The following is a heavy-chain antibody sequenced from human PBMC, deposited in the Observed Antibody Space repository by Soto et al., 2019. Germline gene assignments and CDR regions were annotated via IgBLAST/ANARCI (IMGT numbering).Heavy chain of an antibody. CDR2: INSDGSSI. Sequence: EVQLVESGGDLVQPGGFLRLSCATSGFTFSRYWMHWVRQVPGKGLVWVSRINSDGSSISYSDSVKGRFTISSDNAKKTLYLQMNSLRVEDPAVYYCARLPVDTITSLDYWGQGTLVTVSS. V-gene: IGHV3-74*01. CDR1: GFTFSRYW. D-gene: IGHD3-3*01. J-gene: IGHJ4*02. CDR3: ARLPVDTITSLDY.